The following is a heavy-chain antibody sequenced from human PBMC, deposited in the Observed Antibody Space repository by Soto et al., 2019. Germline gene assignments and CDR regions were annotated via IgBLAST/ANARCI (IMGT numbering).Heavy chain of an antibody. V-gene: IGHV4-4*02. CDR2: ISHSGIT. CDR1: GDSTSRSHW. J-gene: IGHJ4*02. Sequence: QVQLQESGPGLVRPSGALSVTCAVSGDSTSRSHWGGWVRQSPGKGLEWIGEISHSGITNYNPSLKSRVTISGDKSKNQLSLKLTSVTAADTAVYYCARVRYDRSGFDHWGQGTLVSVSS. CDR3: ARVRYDRSGFDH. D-gene: IGHD3-22*01.